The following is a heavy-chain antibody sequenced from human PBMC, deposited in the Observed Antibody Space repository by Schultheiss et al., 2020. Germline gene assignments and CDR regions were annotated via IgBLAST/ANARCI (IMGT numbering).Heavy chain of an antibody. D-gene: IGHD6-6*01. CDR3: ARDWFSHHDSSSSDLVYYYYYGMDV. Sequence: GGSLRLSCAASGFTFDDYAMHWVRQAPGKGLEWVSGISWNSGSIGYADSVKGRFTISRDNSKNTLYLQMNSLRAEDTAVYYCARDWFSHHDSSSSDLVYYYYYGMDVWGQGTTVTVSS. J-gene: IGHJ6*02. V-gene: IGHV3-9*01. CDR1: GFTFDDYA. CDR2: ISWNSGSI.